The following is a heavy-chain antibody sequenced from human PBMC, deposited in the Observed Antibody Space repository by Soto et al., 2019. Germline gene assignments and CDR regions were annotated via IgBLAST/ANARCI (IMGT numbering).Heavy chain of an antibody. D-gene: IGHD3-10*01. V-gene: IGHV3-33*01. CDR2: IWYDGSNK. J-gene: IGHJ4*02. Sequence: GGSLRLSCAASGFTFSSYGMHWVRQAPGKGLEWVAVIWYDGSNKYYADSVKGRFTISRDNSKNTLYLQMNSLRAEDTAVYYCARDYHYYGSGSYLVIAVGSPGYFDYWGQGTLVTVSS. CDR1: GFTFSSYG. CDR3: ARDYHYYGSGSYLVIAVGSPGYFDY.